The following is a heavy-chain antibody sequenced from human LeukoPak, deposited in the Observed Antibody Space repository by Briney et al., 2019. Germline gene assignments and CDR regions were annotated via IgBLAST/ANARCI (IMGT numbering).Heavy chain of an antibody. V-gene: IGHV4-34*01. CDR2: IYYSGST. D-gene: IGHD3-22*01. J-gene: IGHJ1*01. CDR3: ARGRHYYDRGFQH. CDR1: GGSFSGYY. Sequence: SETLSLTCAVYGGSFSGYYWGWIRQPPGKGLEWTGSIYYSGSTNYNPSLKSRVTISVDTSKNQFSLKLSSVTAADTAVYYCARGRHYYDRGFQHWGQGTLVTVSS.